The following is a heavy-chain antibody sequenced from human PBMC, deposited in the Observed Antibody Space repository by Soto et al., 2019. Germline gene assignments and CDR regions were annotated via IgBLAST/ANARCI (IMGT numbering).Heavy chain of an antibody. CDR1: GSITNHH. J-gene: IGHJ5*01. CDR3: AKVTHRGPIAVAGPLGS. V-gene: IGHV1-46*01. Sequence: QVHLVQSGAEVKKPGASVNVSCQASGSITNHHMHWVRQAPGQGLEWMGIFNPSGLSTTYAQKFQGRVTITRDTSTSTVYMELSSLTSEDTAVYFCAKVTHRGPIAVAGPLGSWXXXTXVIVXS. CDR2: FNPSGLST. D-gene: IGHD6-19*01.